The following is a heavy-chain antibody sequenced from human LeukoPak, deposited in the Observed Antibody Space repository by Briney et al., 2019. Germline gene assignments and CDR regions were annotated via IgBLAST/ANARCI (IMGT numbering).Heavy chain of an antibody. V-gene: IGHV1-3*01. CDR2: INAVNGNT. CDR1: GYSFSNYA. J-gene: IGHJ4*02. Sequence: ASVRVSCKASGYSFSNYAMHWVRRAPGQRLEWMGWINAVNGNTKYSQKFQGRVTITRDTSASTVYMELSSLRSEDTAVYYCARSYYYDSSGSPREINYWGQGTLVTVSS. D-gene: IGHD3-22*01. CDR3: ARSYYYDSSGSPREINY.